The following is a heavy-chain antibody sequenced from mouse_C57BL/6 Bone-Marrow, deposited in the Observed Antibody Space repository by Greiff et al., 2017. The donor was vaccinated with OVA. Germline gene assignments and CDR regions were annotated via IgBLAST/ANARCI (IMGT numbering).Heavy chain of an antibody. CDR2: IYPRSGNT. CDR3: AGEAGDYGAY. D-gene: IGHD2-4*01. CDR1: GYTFTSYG. Sequence: VQLQQSGAELARPGASVKLSCKASGYTFTSYGISWVKQRTGQGLEWIGEIYPRSGNTYYNEKFKGKATLTADKSSSTAYMELRSLTSEDAAVYFCAGEAGDYGAYWGQGTLVTVSA. V-gene: IGHV1-81*01. J-gene: IGHJ3*01.